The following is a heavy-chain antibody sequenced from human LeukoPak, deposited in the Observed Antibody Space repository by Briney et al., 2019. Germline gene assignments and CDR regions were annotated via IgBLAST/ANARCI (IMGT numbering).Heavy chain of an antibody. Sequence: PSETLSLTCAVYGGSFSGYYWSWIRQPPGKGLEWIGEINHSGSTNYNPSLKSRVTISVDTSKNQFSLKLSSVTAADTAVYYCARHSKLVNCSGGSCYFGFGYWGQGTLVTVSS. J-gene: IGHJ4*02. D-gene: IGHD2-15*01. CDR3: ARHSKLVNCSGGSCYFGFGY. CDR1: GGSFSGYY. V-gene: IGHV4-34*01. CDR2: INHSGST.